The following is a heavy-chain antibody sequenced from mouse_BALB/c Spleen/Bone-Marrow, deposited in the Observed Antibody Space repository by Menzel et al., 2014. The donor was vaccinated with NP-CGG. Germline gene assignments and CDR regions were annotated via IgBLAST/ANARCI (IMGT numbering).Heavy chain of an antibody. D-gene: IGHD2-2*01. CDR3: AEGYDSWFAY. V-gene: IGHV14-3*02. CDR2: IDPANGTT. CDR1: GFNIEDTY. J-gene: IGHJ3*01. Sequence: VQLQQSGAELVKPGASVKLSCTASGFNIEDTYVHWVKQRPERGLEWIGRIDPANGTTRYDPKFQGKATVTSDTSSNTAYLHLNSLTSEDTAVYYCAEGYDSWFAYWGQGTLVTVSA.